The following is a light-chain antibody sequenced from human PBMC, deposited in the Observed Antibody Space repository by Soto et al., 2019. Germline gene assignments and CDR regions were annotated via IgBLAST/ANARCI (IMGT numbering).Light chain of an antibody. CDR1: SSDVGGYNY. CDR3: SSFRSGSTL. J-gene: IGLJ1*01. V-gene: IGLV2-14*01. Sequence: QSALTQPASVSGSPGQSITISCTGTSSDVGGYNYVSWYQQHPGKAPKLMIYEVSNRPSGVSNRFSGSKSGNTASLTISGLQAEDEADYYCSSFRSGSTLFGTGTTLTVL. CDR2: EVS.